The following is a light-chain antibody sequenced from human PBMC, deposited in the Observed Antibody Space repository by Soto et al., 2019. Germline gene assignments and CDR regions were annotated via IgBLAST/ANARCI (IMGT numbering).Light chain of an antibody. CDR3: CSFAGGATFI. V-gene: IGLV2-23*02. CDR2: EAS. CDR1: SNDIGGYNL. Sequence: QSALTQPASVSGSPGQSITISCTGTSNDIGGYNLVSWYQQHPGKPPKLIIYEASERPSGVSDRFSGSRSGNTASLTISTLQADDEADYSCCSFAGGATFIFGGGTKLTVL. J-gene: IGLJ2*01.